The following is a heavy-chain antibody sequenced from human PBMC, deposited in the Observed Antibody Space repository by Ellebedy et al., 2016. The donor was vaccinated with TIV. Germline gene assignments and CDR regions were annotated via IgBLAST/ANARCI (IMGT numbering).Heavy chain of an antibody. D-gene: IGHD2-15*01. J-gene: IGHJ4*02. CDR2: IYPYNGDT. Sequence: ASVKVSCKASGYTFTAYHIHWVRQAPGQGLEWMGWIYPYNGDTNYAQKFQGRVTMTRDTSTSTVYMELSSLRSEDTAVYYCARDSCSGGSCYDYFDYWGQGTLVTVSS. V-gene: IGHV1-2*02. CDR1: GYTFTAYH. CDR3: ARDSCSGGSCYDYFDY.